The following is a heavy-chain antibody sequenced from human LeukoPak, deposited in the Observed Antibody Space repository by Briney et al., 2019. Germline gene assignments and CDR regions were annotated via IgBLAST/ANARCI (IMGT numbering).Heavy chain of an antibody. CDR3: AKAPLYSGSYSNWLDP. V-gene: IGHV3-23*01. Sequence: PGGTLRPSCAASGFTFSSYAMSWVRQAPGKGLEWVSAISTSGDTTYYADSVKGRFTISRDNSKNTLYLQMKSLRAEDTAVYYCAKAPLYSGSYSNWLDPWGQGTLVTVSS. D-gene: IGHD1-26*01. CDR1: GFTFSSYA. CDR2: ISTSGDTT. J-gene: IGHJ5*02.